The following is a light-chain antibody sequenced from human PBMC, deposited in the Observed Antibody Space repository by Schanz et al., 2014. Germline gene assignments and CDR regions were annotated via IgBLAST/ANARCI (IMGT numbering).Light chain of an antibody. CDR1: SSDVGGYNY. CDR3: SSYTSSSTLGLV. V-gene: IGLV2-14*01. Sequence: QSALTQPASVSGSPGQSITISCTGPSSDVGGYNYVSWYQQHPGKAPKLMIYDVSNRPSGVSNRFSGSKSGNTASLTISGLQAEDEADYYCSSYTSSSTLGLVFGGGTKLTVL. J-gene: IGLJ2*01. CDR2: DVS.